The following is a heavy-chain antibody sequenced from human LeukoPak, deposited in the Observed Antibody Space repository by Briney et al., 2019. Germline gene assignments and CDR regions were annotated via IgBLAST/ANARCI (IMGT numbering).Heavy chain of an antibody. D-gene: IGHD6-13*01. V-gene: IGHV4-59*08. CDR3: ARGDSSSWGSLDY. J-gene: IGHJ4*02. CDR2: IYYSGST. CDR1: GGSISSYY. Sequence: MPSETLSLTCTVSGGSISSYYWSWIRQPPGKGLEWIGYIYYSGSTNYNPSLKSRVTMSVDTSKNQFSLKLSSVTAADTAVYYCARGDSSSWGSLDYWGQGTLVTVSS.